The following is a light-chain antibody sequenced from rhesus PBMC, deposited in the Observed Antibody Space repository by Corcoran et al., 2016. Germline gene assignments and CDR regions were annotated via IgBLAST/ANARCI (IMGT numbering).Light chain of an antibody. J-gene: IGKJ4*01. Sequence: DIQMTQSPSSLSASVGDTVTITCRTSQGISSYLAWYQQKPGKAPKPLIYYASNLERGVPSRFSGSGSGTEFTLTISSLPPEDFATYYCQQYNSVPLIFGGGTKVEIK. V-gene: IGKV1-37*01. CDR1: QGISSY. CDR3: QQYNSVPLI. CDR2: YAS.